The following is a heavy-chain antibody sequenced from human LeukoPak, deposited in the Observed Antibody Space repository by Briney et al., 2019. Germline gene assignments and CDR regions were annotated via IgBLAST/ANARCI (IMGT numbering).Heavy chain of an antibody. CDR2: IYSGGST. Sequence: SGGSLRLSCAASGFTVSRNYMSWVRQAPGKGLEWVSVIYSGGSTYYADSVKGRFTISRDNSKNTLYLQMNSLRAEDTAVYYCARGPPGRFLEWLWTYYMDVWAKGTTVTVSS. CDR1: GFTVSRNY. D-gene: IGHD3-3*01. J-gene: IGHJ6*03. V-gene: IGHV3-53*01. CDR3: ARGPPGRFLEWLWTYYMDV.